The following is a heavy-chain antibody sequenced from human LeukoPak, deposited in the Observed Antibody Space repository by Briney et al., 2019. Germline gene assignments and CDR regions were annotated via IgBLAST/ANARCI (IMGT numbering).Heavy chain of an antibody. CDR1: GYSFTSYW. Sequence: GESLKISCKGSGYSFTSYWISWVRQMPGKGLEWMGRIDPSDSYTNYSPSFQGHVTISADKSISTAYLQWSSLEASDTAMYYCARHGRWFGELYPFDYWGQGTLVTVSS. CDR2: IDPSDSYT. D-gene: IGHD3-10*01. V-gene: IGHV5-10-1*01. CDR3: ARHGRWFGELYPFDY. J-gene: IGHJ4*02.